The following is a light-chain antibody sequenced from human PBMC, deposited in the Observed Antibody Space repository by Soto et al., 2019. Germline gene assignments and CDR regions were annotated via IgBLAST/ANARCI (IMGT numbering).Light chain of an antibody. V-gene: IGLV2-14*01. CDR2: EVS. J-gene: IGLJ2*01. Sequence: QSALTQPASVSGSPGQSITISCTGTSSDVGGYNYVSWYQQHPGKAPKLMIYEVSNRPSGVSNRFSGSKSGNTASLTISGLQAKDEADYYCSSYTSRTTVIFGGGTKVTVL. CDR1: SSDVGGYNY. CDR3: SSYTSRTTVI.